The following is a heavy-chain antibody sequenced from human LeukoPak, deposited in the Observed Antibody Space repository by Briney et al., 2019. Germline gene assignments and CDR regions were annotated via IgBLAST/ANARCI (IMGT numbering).Heavy chain of an antibody. CDR3: ARDGAVTNGRYFDY. Sequence: GGSLRLSCAASRFTFSNYVMHWVRQAPGKGLEWVAVISYDGSDKYYADSVKGRFTISRDNSKNTLYLQMNSLRAEDTAVYYCARDGAVTNGRYFDYWGQGTLVTVSS. CDR2: ISYDGSDK. J-gene: IGHJ4*02. CDR1: RFTFSNYV. V-gene: IGHV3-30*03. D-gene: IGHD4-17*01.